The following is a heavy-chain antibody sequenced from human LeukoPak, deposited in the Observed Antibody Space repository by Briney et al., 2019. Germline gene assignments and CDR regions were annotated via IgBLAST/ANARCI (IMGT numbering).Heavy chain of an antibody. CDR1: GFTFRSYA. CDR2: IRGSDGST. J-gene: IGHJ6*02. Sequence: SGGSLRLSCAASGFTFRSYAMSSVRQAPGKGLEWVSAIRGSDGSTYYADSVKGRFTISRDNSKNTLSLQMSSLRAEDAAVYYCAKAGHFYYYDMDVWGQGTTVTVSS. CDR3: AKAGHFYYYDMDV. V-gene: IGHV3-23*01.